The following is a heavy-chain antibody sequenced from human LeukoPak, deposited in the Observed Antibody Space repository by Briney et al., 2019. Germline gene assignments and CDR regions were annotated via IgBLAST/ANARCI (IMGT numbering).Heavy chain of an antibody. J-gene: IGHJ4*02. CDR2: IRDKADSYTT. CDR1: GFTFSDHY. CDR3: ARTRTWSHFDY. V-gene: IGHV3-72*01. D-gene: IGHD3-3*01. Sequence: PGGSLRLSCAASGFTFSDHYMDWVRQAPGKGLEWVGRIRDKADSYTTEYAASVKGRFTISRDDSKNSLYLQMNSLKTEDTAVYYCARTRTWSHFDYWGQGTLVTVST.